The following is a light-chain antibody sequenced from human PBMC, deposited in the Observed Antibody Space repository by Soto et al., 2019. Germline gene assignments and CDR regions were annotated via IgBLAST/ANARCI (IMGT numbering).Light chain of an antibody. Sequence: DIQMTQSPSFLSASVGDKVTITCRATESVSKWLAWYQEKPGNPPRPLIYDASTLESGVPSRFSGSGSGTEFTLTISSLQADDFAIYYRQQSNSYSWTFGQGTKVEMK. CDR1: ESVSKW. J-gene: IGKJ1*01. V-gene: IGKV1-5*01. CDR2: DAS. CDR3: QQSNSYSWT.